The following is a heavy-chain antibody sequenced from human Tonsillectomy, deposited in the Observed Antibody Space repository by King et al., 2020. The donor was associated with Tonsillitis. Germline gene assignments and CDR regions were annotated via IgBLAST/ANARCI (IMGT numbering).Heavy chain of an antibody. CDR3: TTAPDSSTWASFYN. J-gene: IGHJ4*02. V-gene: IGHV3-15*01. CDR1: GFTFTNAW. D-gene: IGHD6-13*01. Sequence: VQLVESGGGLVKPGGSLRLSCAASGFTFTNAWMSWVRQAPGKGLEGVGRIKSNVDGGTPDYAAPVKGRFTISRDDSKNTLSLQMDSLRTQDTALYYCTTAPDSSTWASFYNWGQGTLVTVSS. CDR2: IKSNVDGGTP.